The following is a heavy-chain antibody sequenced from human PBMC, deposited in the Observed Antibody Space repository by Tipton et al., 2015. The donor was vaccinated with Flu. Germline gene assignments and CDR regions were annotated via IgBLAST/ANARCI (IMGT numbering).Heavy chain of an antibody. CDR2: ISWDGGST. Sequence: VQLVQSGGVVVQPGGSLRLSCAASGFPFDDYTMHWVRQAPGKGLEWVSLISWDGGSTYYADSVKGRFTISRDNSKNSLYLQMNSLRTEDTALYYCAKARDSLVIQPFDYWGQGTLVTVSS. J-gene: IGHJ4*02. D-gene: IGHD6-13*01. V-gene: IGHV3-43*01. CDR1: GFPFDDYT. CDR3: AKARDSLVIQPFDY.